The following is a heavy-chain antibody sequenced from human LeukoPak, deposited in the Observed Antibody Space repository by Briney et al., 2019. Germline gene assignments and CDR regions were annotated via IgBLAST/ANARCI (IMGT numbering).Heavy chain of an antibody. D-gene: IGHD2/OR15-2a*01. V-gene: IGHV1-69*01. CDR2: IIPIFGTT. Sequence: GSSVKVSCKASGGTFNSYTISWVRQAPGQGLEWMGGIIPIFGTTNYAQKFQGRVTITADESTNTAYMELSSLRSDDTAVYYCAREGSKGLSRADAFGIWGQGTMVTVSS. CDR3: AREGSKGLSRADAFGI. CDR1: GGTFNSYT. J-gene: IGHJ3*02.